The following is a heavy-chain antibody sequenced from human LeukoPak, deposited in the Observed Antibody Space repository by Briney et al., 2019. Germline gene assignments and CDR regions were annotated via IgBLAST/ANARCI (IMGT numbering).Heavy chain of an antibody. D-gene: IGHD3-22*01. CDR2: IYYSGST. CDR1: GGSISSGGYY. J-gene: IGHJ4*02. Sequence: SETLSLTCTVSGGSISSGGYYWSWIRQHPGKGLERIGYIYYSGSTYYNPSLKSRVTISVDTSKNQFSLKLSSVTAADTAVYYCARIPYYYDSSQYYFDYWGQGTLVTVSS. CDR3: ARIPYYYDSSQYYFDY. V-gene: IGHV4-31*03.